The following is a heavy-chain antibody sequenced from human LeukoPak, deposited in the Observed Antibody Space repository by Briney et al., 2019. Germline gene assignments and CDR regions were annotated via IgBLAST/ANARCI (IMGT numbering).Heavy chain of an antibody. CDR3: ASGLLYSDYFDY. Sequence: SETLSLTCTVSGGSISSYYWSWIRQPPGKGLEWIGYIYYSGSTNYNPSLKSRVTISVDTSKNPCSLKLSSVTAADTAVYYCASGLLYSDYFDYWGQGTLVTVSS. J-gene: IGHJ4*02. CDR2: IYYSGST. CDR1: GGSISSYY. D-gene: IGHD3-3*01. V-gene: IGHV4-59*12.